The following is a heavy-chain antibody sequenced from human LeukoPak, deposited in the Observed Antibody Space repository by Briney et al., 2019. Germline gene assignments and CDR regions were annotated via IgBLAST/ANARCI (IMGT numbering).Heavy chain of an antibody. D-gene: IGHD2-2*01. J-gene: IGHJ6*03. V-gene: IGHV3-30*02. CDR1: GFTFSSYG. CDR2: IRYDGSNK. Sequence: GGSLRLSCAASGFTFSSYGMHWVRQAPGKGLEWVAFIRYDGSNKYYADSVKGRFTISRDNSKNTLYLQMNSLRAEDTAVYYCAKGAGAYCSSTSCHRWGYYYYYMDVWGKGTTVTVSS. CDR3: AKGAGAYCSSTSCHRWGYYYYYMDV.